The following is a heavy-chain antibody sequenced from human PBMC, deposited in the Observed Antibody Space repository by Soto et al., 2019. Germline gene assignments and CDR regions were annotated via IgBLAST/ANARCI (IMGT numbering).Heavy chain of an antibody. V-gene: IGHV3-23*01. D-gene: IGHD5-18*01. CDR1: GFTFSNYA. CDR3: ATDVRVETAMVGLDA. J-gene: IGHJ5*02. Sequence: SLRLSCAASGFTFSNYAMSWVRQAPGKGLEWVSGISGSGGSTYYPDSVKGRFTISRDNSKNTLYLQMKSLRAEDTAVYYCATDVRVETAMVGLDAGGQGTPVTVSS. CDR2: ISGSGGST.